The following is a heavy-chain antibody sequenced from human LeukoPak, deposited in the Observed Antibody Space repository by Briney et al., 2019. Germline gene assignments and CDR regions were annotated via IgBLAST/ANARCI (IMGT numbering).Heavy chain of an antibody. Sequence: GASVKVSCKASGYTFTTYYIHWMRQAPGQGLEWMGWINPNSGGPNYAQKFQGRVTMTRDTSISTAYMEMSRLRSDDTAVYYCARDVSAGGTNWFDPWGQGTLVTVSS. J-gene: IGHJ5*02. D-gene: IGHD3-16*01. V-gene: IGHV1-2*02. CDR2: INPNSGGP. CDR1: GYTFTTYY. CDR3: ARDVSAGGTNWFDP.